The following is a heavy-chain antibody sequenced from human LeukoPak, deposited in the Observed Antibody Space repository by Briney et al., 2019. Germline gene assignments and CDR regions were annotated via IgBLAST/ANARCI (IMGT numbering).Heavy chain of an antibody. J-gene: IGHJ4*02. D-gene: IGHD4-17*01. CDR3: ARDLYGDFSFDY. CDR1: GFTVSRNY. CDR2: ISGSSNSI. Sequence: GGSLRLSCAVSGFTVSRNYMSWVRQAPGKGLEWVSSISGSSNSIYYTDSVKGRFTISRDNARNSLYLQMNSLRAEDTAVYYCARDLYGDFSFDYWGQGTLVTVSS. V-gene: IGHV3-21*01.